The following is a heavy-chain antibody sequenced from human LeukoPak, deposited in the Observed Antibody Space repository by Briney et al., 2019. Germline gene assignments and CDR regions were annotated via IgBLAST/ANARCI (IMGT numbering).Heavy chain of an antibody. V-gene: IGHV4-59*08. D-gene: IGHD3-22*01. CDR2: IYYSGST. CDR3: ARHSKYYYDSSGSYVGYFQH. CDR1: GGSIRVYY. Sequence: SETLSLTCTLSGGSIRVYYWSWIRQPPGKGLEWIGYIYYSGSTNYNPSLKSRVTISVDTSKNQFSLKLSSVTAADTAVYYCARHSKYYYDSSGSYVGYFQHWGQGTLVTVSS. J-gene: IGHJ1*01.